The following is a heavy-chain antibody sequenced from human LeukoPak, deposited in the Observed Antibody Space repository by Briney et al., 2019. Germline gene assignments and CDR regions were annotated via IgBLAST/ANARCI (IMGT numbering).Heavy chain of an antibody. CDR3: AGARGQLVAGPNWFDP. J-gene: IGHJ5*02. V-gene: IGHV4-34*01. Sequence: SETLSLTCAVYGGSFSDYYWSWIRQPPGKGLEWIGEINHSGSTNYNPSLKSRVTISVDTSKNQFSLKLSSVTAADTAVYYCAGARGQLVAGPNWFDPWGQGTLVTVSS. D-gene: IGHD6-19*01. CDR2: INHSGST. CDR1: GGSFSDYY.